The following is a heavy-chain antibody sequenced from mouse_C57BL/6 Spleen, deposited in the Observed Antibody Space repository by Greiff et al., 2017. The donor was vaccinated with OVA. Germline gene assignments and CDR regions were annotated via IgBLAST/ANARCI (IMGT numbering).Heavy chain of an antibody. CDR1: GYTFTSYW. Sequence: QVQLQQPGAELVRPGSSVKLSCKASGYTFTSYWMHWVKQRPIQGLEWIGNIDPSDSETHYNQKFKDKATLTVDKSSSTAYMQRSSLTSEDSAVYYCARDYDDAMDYWGQGTSVTVSS. D-gene: IGHD2-4*01. CDR3: ARDYDDAMDY. CDR2: IDPSDSET. V-gene: IGHV1-52*01. J-gene: IGHJ4*01.